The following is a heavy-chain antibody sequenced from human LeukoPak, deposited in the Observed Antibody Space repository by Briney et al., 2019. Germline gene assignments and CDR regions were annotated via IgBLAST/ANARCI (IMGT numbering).Heavy chain of an antibody. D-gene: IGHD3-10*01. J-gene: IGHJ4*02. V-gene: IGHV3-23*01. CDR1: RFTFDEYG. CDR3: ARGGVDHYGSGTYYLMYYFDH. CDR2: ISGSGGAT. Sequence: GGPLRLSCAASRFTFDEYGMSWVRQAPGKGLEWVSGISGSGGATYYADSVKGRFTVSRGDPHNTLYLQMNSVRAEDTAVYFCARGGVDHYGSGTYYLMYYFDHWGQGALVTVSS.